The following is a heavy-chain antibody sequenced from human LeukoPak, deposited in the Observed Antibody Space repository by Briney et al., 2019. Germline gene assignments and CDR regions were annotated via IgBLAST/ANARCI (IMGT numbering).Heavy chain of an antibody. J-gene: IGHJ5*02. CDR1: GYTFTSYD. V-gene: IGHV1-8*01. D-gene: IGHD3-10*01. Sequence: ASVKVSCKASGYTFTSYDINWVRQATGQGLEWMGWMNPNSGNTGYAQKFQGRATMTRNTSISTAYMELSSLRSEDTAVYYCARSRITMVRGRSFRFDPWGQGTLVTVSS. CDR2: MNPNSGNT. CDR3: ARSRITMVRGRSFRFDP.